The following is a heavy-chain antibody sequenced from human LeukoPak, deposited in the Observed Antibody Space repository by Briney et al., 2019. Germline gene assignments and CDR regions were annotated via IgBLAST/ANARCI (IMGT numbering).Heavy chain of an antibody. D-gene: IGHD5-24*01. CDR2: ISPSGGST. J-gene: IGHJ5*02. V-gene: IGHV1-46*01. CDR3: ARDNSVRDEAWWFNP. CDR1: GYTFTGYS. Sequence: GASVKVSCKAFGYTFTGYSMHWVRQTPGQGPQWMGVISPSGGSTIYAQKFKGRVTLTRDMSTSTDYLELSSLRSEDTAVYYCARDNSVRDEAWWFNPWGQGTLVTVSS.